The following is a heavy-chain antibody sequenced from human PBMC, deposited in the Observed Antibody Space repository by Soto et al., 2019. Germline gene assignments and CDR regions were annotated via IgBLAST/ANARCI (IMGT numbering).Heavy chain of an antibody. CDR3: AKRPLTAAGFDY. V-gene: IGHV3-23*01. D-gene: IGHD6-13*01. Sequence: EVQLLESGGGLVQPGGSLRLSCAASGFTFSNYAMTWVRQAPGKGLEWVSVITGSGGGTYFVDSMKGRFTISRDNSENTVYLQINSLRAEDTAVYYCAKRPLTAAGFDYWGQGTLVTVSS. CDR2: ITGSGGGT. J-gene: IGHJ4*02. CDR1: GFTFSNYA.